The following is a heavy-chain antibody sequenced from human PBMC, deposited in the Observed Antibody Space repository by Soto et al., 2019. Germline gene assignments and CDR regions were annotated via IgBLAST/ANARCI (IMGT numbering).Heavy chain of an antibody. Sequence: GASVKVSCKASGYPFTNYGIHWVRQAPGQGLEWMGWINAGEGKTRYAQKFQGRVTITSDQSANTAYMELSSLKSEDTAVYYCARVLRGLTIFGGAHPGYYWGQGTLVTVSS. V-gene: IGHV1-3*01. D-gene: IGHD3-3*01. CDR1: GYPFTNYG. J-gene: IGHJ4*02. CDR2: INAGEGKT. CDR3: ARVLRGLTIFGGAHPGYY.